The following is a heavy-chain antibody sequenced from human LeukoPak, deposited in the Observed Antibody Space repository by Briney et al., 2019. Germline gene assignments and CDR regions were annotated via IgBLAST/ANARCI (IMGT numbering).Heavy chain of an antibody. CDR2: ISAYNGNT. V-gene: IGHV1-18*01. Sequence: ASVKVSCKATGYTFTGYGISWVRQAPGQGLEWMGWISAYNGNTNYAQKLQGRVTMTTDTSTSTAYMELRSLRSDDTAVYYCARGVVNAVAGGSDYWGQGTLVTVSS. J-gene: IGHJ4*02. CDR1: GYTFTGYG. D-gene: IGHD6-19*01. CDR3: ARGVVNAVAGGSDY.